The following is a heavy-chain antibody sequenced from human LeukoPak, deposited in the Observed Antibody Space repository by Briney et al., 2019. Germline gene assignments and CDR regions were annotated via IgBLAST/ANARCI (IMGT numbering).Heavy chain of an antibody. D-gene: IGHD3-9*01. CDR2: IRSKAYGGTT. CDR3: TRAEHYDILTGFVGWGGY. V-gene: IGHV3-49*04. CDR1: GFTFSSYE. Sequence: PGGSLRLSCAASGFTFSSYEMNWVRQAPGKGLEWVGFIRSKAYGGTTEYAASVKGRFTISRDDSKSIAYLQMNSLKTEDTAVYYCTRAEHYDILTGFVGWGGYWGQGTLVTVSS. J-gene: IGHJ4*02.